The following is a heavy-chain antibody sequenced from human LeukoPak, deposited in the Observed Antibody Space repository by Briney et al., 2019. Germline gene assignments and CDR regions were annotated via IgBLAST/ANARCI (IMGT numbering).Heavy chain of an antibody. Sequence: PGGSLRLSCAASGFTFSSYAMHWVRQAPGKGLEWVAVISYDGSNKYYADSVKGRFTISRDNSKNTLYLQMNSLRAEDTAVYYCARDLGDSSGYYSGFDYWGQGTLVIVSS. CDR1: GFTFSSYA. CDR2: ISYDGSNK. CDR3: ARDLGDSSGYYSGFDY. J-gene: IGHJ4*02. V-gene: IGHV3-30-3*01. D-gene: IGHD3-22*01.